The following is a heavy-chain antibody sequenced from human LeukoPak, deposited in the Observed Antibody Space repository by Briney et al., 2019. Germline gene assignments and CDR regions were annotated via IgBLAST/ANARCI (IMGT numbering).Heavy chain of an antibody. D-gene: IGHD4-17*01. CDR3: ARVATTVTTLYFQH. J-gene: IGHJ1*01. V-gene: IGHV1-2*02. CDR2: INPNSGGT. CDR1: GYTFTGYY. Sequence: GASVKVSCKASGYTFTGYYMHWVRQAPGQGLEWMGWINPNSGGTNYAQKFQGRVTMTRDTSISTAYKELSRLRSDDTAVYYCARVATTVTTLYFQHWGQGTLVTVSS.